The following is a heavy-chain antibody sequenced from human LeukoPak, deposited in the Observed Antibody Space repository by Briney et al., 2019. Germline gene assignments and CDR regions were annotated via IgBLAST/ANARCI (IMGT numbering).Heavy chain of an antibody. CDR1: GFTFSSYW. CDR2: IDRDGSRI. D-gene: IGHD4-23*01. J-gene: IGHJ5*02. CDR3: VRGNDYGGPHH. Sequence: PGRSLRLSCAASGFTFSSYWMHWVRQAPGKGLVWVSRIDRDGSRINYADSVKGRFTITRDNGKNTLFLQMNSLRAEDAAVYYCVRGNDYGGPHHWGQGTLVTVSS. V-gene: IGHV3-74*01.